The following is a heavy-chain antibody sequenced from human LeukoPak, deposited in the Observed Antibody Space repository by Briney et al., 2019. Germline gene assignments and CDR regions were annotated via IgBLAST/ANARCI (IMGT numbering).Heavy chain of an antibody. CDR3: VRESIRGTRDFDY. D-gene: IGHD2-21*01. Sequence: GGSLRLSCAASGFTLSSYWMSWVRLAPGKGLEWVANIKHDGGVTNYVPSVRGRFTISRDNAKNLLYLEMNSLRAEDTAVYYCVRESIRGTRDFDYWGQGTLVTVSS. V-gene: IGHV3-7*01. CDR2: IKHDGGVT. J-gene: IGHJ4*02. CDR1: GFTLSSYW.